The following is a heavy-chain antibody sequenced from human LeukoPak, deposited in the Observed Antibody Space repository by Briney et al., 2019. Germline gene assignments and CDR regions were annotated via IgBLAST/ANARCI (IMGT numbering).Heavy chain of an antibody. V-gene: IGHV4-39*01. D-gene: IGHD6-6*01. J-gene: IGHJ5*02. CDR1: GGSINTASYY. CDR3: ARRFRYSSSSGSPWFDP. CDR2: IYSNGKT. Sequence: SETLSLTRTVSGGSINTASYYWGWIRQSPEKGLAWIGSIYSNGKTYYNPSLKSRVTISVDTSKNQFSLKLSSVTAADTAVYYCARRFRYSSSSGSPWFDPWGQGTLVTVSS.